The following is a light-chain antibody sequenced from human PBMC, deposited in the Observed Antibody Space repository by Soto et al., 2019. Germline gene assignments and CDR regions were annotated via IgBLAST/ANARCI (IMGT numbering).Light chain of an antibody. V-gene: IGKV1-39*01. J-gene: IGKJ1*01. CDR1: QSISSY. CDR3: KKSYSTPWT. CDR2: AAS. Sequence: DIQMTQSPSSLSASVGDRVTITCRASQSISSYLNWYQQKPGKATKLLIYAASSLQSAVPSRFSGSGSGTDFTLTISSLQPEDFATYSCKKSYSTPWTFGQGTKVEIK.